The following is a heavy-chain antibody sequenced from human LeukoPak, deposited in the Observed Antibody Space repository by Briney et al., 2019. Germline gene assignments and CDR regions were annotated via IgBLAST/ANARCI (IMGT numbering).Heavy chain of an antibody. D-gene: IGHD4-23*01. CDR3: ARMTTVVTRAYDY. V-gene: IGHV6-1*01. CDR1: GDSVSSNSAA. CDR2: TYYRSKWYY. Sequence: SQTHSLTCVISGDSVSSNSAAWNWIRQSPSRGLEWLGRTYYRSKWYYDYAVSVKSRITINPDTAKNQFSLQLNSVTPEDTAVYYCARMTTVVTRAYDYWGQGTLVTVSS. J-gene: IGHJ4*02.